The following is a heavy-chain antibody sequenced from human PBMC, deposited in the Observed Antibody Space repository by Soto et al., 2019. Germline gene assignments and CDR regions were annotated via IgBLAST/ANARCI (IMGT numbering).Heavy chain of an antibody. J-gene: IGHJ5*02. CDR1: GGSISSSSYY. CDR2: IYYSGST. V-gene: IGHV4-39*01. D-gene: IGHD3-10*01. CDR3: ARHEITMVRGVIQNHYNWFDP. Sequence: SETLSLTCTVSGGSISSSSYYWGWIRQPPGKGLERIGSIYYSGSTYYNPSLKSRVTISVDTSKNQFSLKLSSVTAADTAVYYCARHEITMVRGVIQNHYNWFDPWGQGTLVTVSS.